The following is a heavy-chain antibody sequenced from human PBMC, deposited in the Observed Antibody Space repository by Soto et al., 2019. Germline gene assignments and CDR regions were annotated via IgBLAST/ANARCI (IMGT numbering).Heavy chain of an antibody. CDR2: ISSSSSYI. CDR1: GFTFSSYS. Sequence: GGSLRLSCAASGFTFSSYSMNWVRQAPGKGLEWVSSISSSSSYIYYADSVKGRFTISRDNSKNTLYLQMNSLRAEDTAVYYCARGEGDYVWGSYRYYYYYGMDVWGQGTTVTVSS. D-gene: IGHD3-16*02. CDR3: ARGEGDYVWGSYRYYYYYGMDV. J-gene: IGHJ6*02. V-gene: IGHV3-21*01.